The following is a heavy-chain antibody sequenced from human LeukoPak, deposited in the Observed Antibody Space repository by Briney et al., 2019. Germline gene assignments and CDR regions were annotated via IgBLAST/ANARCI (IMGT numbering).Heavy chain of an antibody. J-gene: IGHJ4*02. CDR3: AKTSMTTVTSSMYNDY. CDR2: ISGSGGST. V-gene: IGHV3-23*01. D-gene: IGHD4-17*01. Sequence: GGSLRLSCAASGFTFSSYAMSWVRQAPGKGLEWVSAISGSGGSTYYADSVKGRFTISRDNSKNTLYLQMNGLRAEDTAVYYCAKTSMTTVTSSMYNDYWGQGTLVTVSS. CDR1: GFTFSSYA.